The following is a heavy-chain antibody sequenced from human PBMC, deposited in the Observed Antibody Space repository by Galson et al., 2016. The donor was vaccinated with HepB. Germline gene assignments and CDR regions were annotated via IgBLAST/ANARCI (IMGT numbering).Heavy chain of an antibody. CDR3: AKVLGAGYCGGSSCAMDV. D-gene: IGHD2-15*01. J-gene: IGHJ6*02. V-gene: IGHV3-23*01. CDR1: GFTFSSYA. CDR2: ISSSGGST. Sequence: SLRLSCAASGFTFSSYAMSWVRQAPGKGLEWVSTISSSGGSTYFADSVKGRFTISRDNPKNTLYLQMNSLRAEDTAVHYCAKVLGAGYCGGSSCAMDVWGQGTTVTVSS.